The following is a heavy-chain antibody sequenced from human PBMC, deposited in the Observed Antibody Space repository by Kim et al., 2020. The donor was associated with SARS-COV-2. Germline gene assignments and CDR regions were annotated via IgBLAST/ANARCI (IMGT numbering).Heavy chain of an antibody. CDR3: ARDYGGGSWVYWFDP. V-gene: IGHV4-31*03. J-gene: IGHJ5*02. D-gene: IGHD6-13*01. Sequence: SETLSLTCTVSGGSISSGGYYWSWIRQHPGKGLEWIGYIYYSGSTYYNPSLKSRVTISVDTSKNQFSLKLSSVTAADTAVYYCARDYGGGSWVYWFDPWGQGTLVTVSS. CDR2: IYYSGST. CDR1: GGSISSGGYY.